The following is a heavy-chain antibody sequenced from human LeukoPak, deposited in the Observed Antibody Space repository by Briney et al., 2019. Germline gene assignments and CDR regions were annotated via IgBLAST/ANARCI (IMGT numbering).Heavy chain of an antibody. V-gene: IGHV3-30-3*01. CDR1: GFTFSSYA. J-gene: IGHJ3*02. CDR2: ISYDGSNK. D-gene: IGHD1-26*01. Sequence: GGSLRLSCAASGFTFSSYAMHWVRQAPGKGLEWVAVISYDGSNKYYAGSVKGRFTISRDNSKNTLYLQMNSLRAEDTAVYYCARDLARWELPDDAFDIWGQGTMVTVSS. CDR3: ARDLARWELPDDAFDI.